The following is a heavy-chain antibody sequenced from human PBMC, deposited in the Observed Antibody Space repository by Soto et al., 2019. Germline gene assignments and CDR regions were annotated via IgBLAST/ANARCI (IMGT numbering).Heavy chain of an antibody. CDR3: ARGANDEPFDY. Sequence: TVCSPRLFCAGSGFTFHRYWIHWVRQVPVEGLGWVANNVSDGSSTTYADSVKGRFTISRDNANNTLYLQMDSLRVEDTAVYYCARGANDEPFDYWGQGTLVTVSS. V-gene: IGHV3-74*01. J-gene: IGHJ4*02. CDR2: NVSDGSST. D-gene: IGHD1-1*01. CDR1: GFTFHRYW.